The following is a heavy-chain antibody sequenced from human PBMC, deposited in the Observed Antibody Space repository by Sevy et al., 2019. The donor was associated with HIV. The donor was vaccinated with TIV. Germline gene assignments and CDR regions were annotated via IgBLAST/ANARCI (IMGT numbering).Heavy chain of an antibody. CDR2: ISGRGGFT. Sequence: GGSLRLSCAASGFIFSGSAMSWVRQAPGKGLEWVASISGRGGFTYYADSVKGRFTISRDNFKNTVDVEMKSLRAEDTAVYYCAKDPLNIAARFDYWGQGTLVTVSS. J-gene: IGHJ4*02. D-gene: IGHD6-6*01. CDR3: AKDPLNIAARFDY. CDR1: GFIFSGSA. V-gene: IGHV3-23*01.